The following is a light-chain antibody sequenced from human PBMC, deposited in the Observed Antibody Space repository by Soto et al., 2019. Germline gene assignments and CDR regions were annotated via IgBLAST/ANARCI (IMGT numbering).Light chain of an antibody. CDR1: QGIRSY. J-gene: IGKJ5*01. CDR2: AAS. V-gene: IGKV1-9*01. Sequence: DIQLTQSPSFLSASIGDRVTITCRASQGIRSYLAWYQQKPGKAPKLLIYAASTLQSGVPSRFSGSESGTEFTLTISSLQPEDFATYYCQQLNTYPITFGQGTRLEIK. CDR3: QQLNTYPIT.